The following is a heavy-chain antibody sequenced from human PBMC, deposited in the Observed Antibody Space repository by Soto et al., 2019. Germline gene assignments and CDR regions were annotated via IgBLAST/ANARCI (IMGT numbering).Heavy chain of an antibody. J-gene: IGHJ5*02. CDR3: ARHRTGTYRIFEENWLDP. Sequence: SETLSLTCAVSGGSFSAYYWSWICQPPGKGPEWIGEINHSGSTDYNPSLETRVTISVDTSKKQLSLKLNSVTAADTAVYYCARHRTGTYRIFEENWLDPWGAGTLVPV. D-gene: IGHD3-3*01. CDR2: INHSGST. CDR1: GGSFSAYY. V-gene: IGHV4-34*01.